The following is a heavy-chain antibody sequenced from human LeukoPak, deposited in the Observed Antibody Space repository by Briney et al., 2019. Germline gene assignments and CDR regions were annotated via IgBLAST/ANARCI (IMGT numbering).Heavy chain of an antibody. J-gene: IGHJ5*02. Sequence: GGSLRLSCAASGFTFSSYSMNWIRQAPGKGLEWVSYISSSGSTIYYADSVKGRFTISRDNAKNSLYLQMNSLRAEDMAVYYCARYSSGHLRSWFDPWGQGTLVTVSS. CDR1: GFTFSSYS. CDR2: ISSSGSTI. CDR3: ARYSSGHLRSWFDP. D-gene: IGHD6-19*01. V-gene: IGHV3-48*04.